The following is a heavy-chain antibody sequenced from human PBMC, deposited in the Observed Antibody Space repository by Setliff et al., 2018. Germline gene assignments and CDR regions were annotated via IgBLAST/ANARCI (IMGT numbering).Heavy chain of an antibody. J-gene: IGHJ6*03. V-gene: IGHV5-51*01. D-gene: IGHD2-2*02. CDR2: IYPGDSDT. CDR3: ARLAVRNTVYYYFTDV. Sequence: PGESLKISCKGSGYNFNNYWIAWVRQVPGKGPEWVGLIYPGDSDTRYSPSFQGQVTIAVDRSRVTAYLQWDSLKASDAATYYCARLAVRNTVYYYFTDVWAKGPRSPSP. CDR1: GYNFNNYW.